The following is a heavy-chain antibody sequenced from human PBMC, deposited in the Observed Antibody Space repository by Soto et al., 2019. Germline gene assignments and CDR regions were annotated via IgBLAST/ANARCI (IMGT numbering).Heavy chain of an antibody. CDR2: ISYDGSNK. CDR1: GFTFSSYA. D-gene: IGHD6-13*01. CDR3: ARDLGPRIAAAVGAFDI. Sequence: GGSLRLSCAASGFTFSSYAMHWVRQAPGKGLEWVAVISYDGSNKYYADSVKGRFTISRDNSKNTLYLQMNSLRAEDTAVYYCARDLGPRIAAAVGAFDIWGQGTMVTVSS. V-gene: IGHV3-30-3*01. J-gene: IGHJ3*02.